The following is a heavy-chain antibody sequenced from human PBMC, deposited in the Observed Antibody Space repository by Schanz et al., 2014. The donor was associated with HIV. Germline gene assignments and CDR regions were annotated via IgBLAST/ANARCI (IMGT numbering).Heavy chain of an antibody. CDR3: ARARAKIEGRPVGNWFDP. Sequence: QVQLVQSGAEVKKPGASVKVSCKASGYTFTSYDINWVRQAPGQGLEWMGWMNPNSGHTGYAQKFQGRVDMTRTTSISTAYMELRGLTSEDTAVYFCARARAKIEGRPVGNWFDPWGQGTLVTVSS. V-gene: IGHV1-8*02. CDR1: GYTFTSYD. J-gene: IGHJ5*02. CDR2: MNPNSGHT. D-gene: IGHD6-6*01.